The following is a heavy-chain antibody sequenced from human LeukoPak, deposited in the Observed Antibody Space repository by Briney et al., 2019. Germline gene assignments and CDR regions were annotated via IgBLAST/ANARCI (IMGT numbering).Heavy chain of an antibody. Sequence: NPSETLSLTCTVSGGSISSSSYYWGWIRQPPGKGLEWIGSIYYSGSTYYNPSLKSRVTISVDTSKNQFSLKLSSVTAADTAVYYCARHPRGVPSYVNFDYWGQGTLVTVSS. J-gene: IGHJ4*02. CDR3: ARHPRGVPSYVNFDY. CDR1: GGSISSSSYY. D-gene: IGHD2-8*02. CDR2: IYYSGST. V-gene: IGHV4-39*01.